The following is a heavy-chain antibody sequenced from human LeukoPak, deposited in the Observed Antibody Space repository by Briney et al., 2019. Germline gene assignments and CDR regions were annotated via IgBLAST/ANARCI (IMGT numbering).Heavy chain of an antibody. Sequence: SETLSLTCTVSGRSIISGGYYWSWIRQHPGKVLEWIGYIFYSGSPHYNPSLKSRVTMSLDTSKNQFSLRLSSVTAADTAVYYCARGVWFGGGETMDVWGQGTTVTVSS. D-gene: IGHD3-10*01. CDR1: GRSIISGGYY. CDR2: IFYSGSP. V-gene: IGHV4-31*03. CDR3: ARGVWFGGGETMDV. J-gene: IGHJ6*02.